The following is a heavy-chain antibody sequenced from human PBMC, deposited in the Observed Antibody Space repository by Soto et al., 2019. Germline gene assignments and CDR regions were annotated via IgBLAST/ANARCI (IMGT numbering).Heavy chain of an antibody. J-gene: IGHJ4*02. CDR2: ISAYNGNT. D-gene: IGHD4-17*01. Sequence: ASVKVSCKASGYTFSSYGITWVRQAPGQGLEWMGWISAYNGNTNYAQKLQGRLTMTTDTSTSTTYMELRSLRSDDTAVYYCARGYTQSTVTPIRYWGQGTLVTVSS. V-gene: IGHV1-18*01. CDR1: GYTFSSYG. CDR3: ARGYTQSTVTPIRY.